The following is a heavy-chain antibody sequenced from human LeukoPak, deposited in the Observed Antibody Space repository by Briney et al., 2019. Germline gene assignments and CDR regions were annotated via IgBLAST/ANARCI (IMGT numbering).Heavy chain of an antibody. J-gene: IGHJ4*02. Sequence: RASLKVSFQASGFTFTGYHIHSGRQPPGQGVVCVGFVNPNSGGTNYAQKFQGRVTMTRDTSISTAYMELSRLRSDDTAVYYCARDYDFWSGYPKYYFDYWGQGTLVTVSS. D-gene: IGHD3-3*01. CDR2: VNPNSGGT. CDR1: GFTFTGYH. CDR3: ARDYDFWSGYPKYYFDY. V-gene: IGHV1-2*02.